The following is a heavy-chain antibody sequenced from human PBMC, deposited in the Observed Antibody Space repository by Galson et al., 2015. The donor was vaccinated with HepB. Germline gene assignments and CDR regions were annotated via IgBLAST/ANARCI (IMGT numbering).Heavy chain of an antibody. D-gene: IGHD5-24*01. CDR3: AKAPWRGDGYTYYFDY. CDR2: ISYDGSNK. Sequence: SLRLSCAASGFTFSSYGMHWVRQAPGKGLEWVAVISYDGSNKYYADSVKGRFTISRDNSKNTLYLQMNSLRAEDTAVYYRAKAPWRGDGYTYYFDYWGQGTLVTVSS. J-gene: IGHJ4*02. V-gene: IGHV3-30*18. CDR1: GFTFSSYG.